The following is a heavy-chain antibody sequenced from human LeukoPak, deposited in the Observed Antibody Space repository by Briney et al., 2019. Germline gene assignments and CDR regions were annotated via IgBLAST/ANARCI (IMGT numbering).Heavy chain of an antibody. D-gene: IGHD1-14*01. V-gene: IGHV4-59*08. Sequence: PSETLSLTCTVSGGSISSYYWSWIRQPPGKGLEWIGYIYYSGSTNYNPSLKSRVTISVDTSKNQFSLKLSSVTAADTAVYYCARLDRSLIYGMDVWGQGTTVTVSS. CDR3: ARLDRSLIYGMDV. CDR2: IYYSGST. J-gene: IGHJ6*02. CDR1: GGSISSYY.